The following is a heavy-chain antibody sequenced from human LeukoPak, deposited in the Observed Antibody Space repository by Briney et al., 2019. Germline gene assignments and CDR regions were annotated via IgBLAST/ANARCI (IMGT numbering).Heavy chain of an antibody. V-gene: IGHV1-8*01. D-gene: IGHD3-10*01. Sequence: ASVKVSCKASGYTFTSYDIHWVRQATGQGLEWMGWMNPNSGNTGYAQKLQGRVTMTTDTSTSTAYMELRSLRSDDTAVYYCARDIYYYGSGSYLNSDAFDIWGQGTMVTVSS. J-gene: IGHJ3*02. CDR1: GYTFTSYD. CDR3: ARDIYYYGSGSYLNSDAFDI. CDR2: MNPNSGNT.